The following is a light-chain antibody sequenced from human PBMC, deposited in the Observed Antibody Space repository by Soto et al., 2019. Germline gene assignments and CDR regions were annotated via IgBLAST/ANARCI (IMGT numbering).Light chain of an antibody. J-gene: IGKJ2*01. CDR3: HQYESTPPT. CDR1: QSVLYSSNNKNY. CDR2: WAS. Sequence: DIVMTQSPDSLAVSLGERATINCKSSQSVLYSSNNKNYLAWYQQRPGQPPKLLIYWASTRESGVPDRFSGSGSGTGFTLPITSLQAEDVAVYYCHQYESTPPTFGQGTKLEI. V-gene: IGKV4-1*01.